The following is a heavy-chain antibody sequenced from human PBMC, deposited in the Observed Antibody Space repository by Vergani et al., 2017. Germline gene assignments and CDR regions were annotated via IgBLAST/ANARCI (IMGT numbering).Heavy chain of an antibody. D-gene: IGHD6-13*01. Sequence: VQLVESGGGLVQPGRSLKLPCAASGFTFDDYAMRWVRQAPGQGLEWVSGINWKSDSIAYADSVKGRFTISRDNAKNSLYLQMNSLRAEDTALYYCVKDIAASGNYWYFDLWGRGTLVTVSS. CDR3: VKDIAASGNYWYFDL. V-gene: IGHV3-9*01. CDR2: INWKSDSI. J-gene: IGHJ2*01. CDR1: GFTFDDYA.